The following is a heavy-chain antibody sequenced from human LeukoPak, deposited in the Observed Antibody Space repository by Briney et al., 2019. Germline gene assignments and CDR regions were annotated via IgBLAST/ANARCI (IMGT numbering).Heavy chain of an antibody. V-gene: IGHV3-30*02. CDR2: IRYDGSNK. CDR1: GFTFSSYG. Sequence: PGGSLRLSCAASGFTFSSYGMHWVRQAPGKGLEWVAFIRYDGSNKYYAGSVKGRFTISRDNSKNTLYLQMNSLRAEDTAVYYCAKDKHVSYWGQGTLVTVSS. CDR3: AKDKHVSY. J-gene: IGHJ4*02.